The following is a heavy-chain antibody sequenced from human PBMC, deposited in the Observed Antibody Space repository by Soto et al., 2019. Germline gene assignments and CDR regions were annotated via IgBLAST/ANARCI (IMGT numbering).Heavy chain of an antibody. Sequence: GGSLRLSCVASGFTFSSYAMSWVRQAPGKGLEWVSAISGSGGSTYYADSVKGRFTISRDNSKNTLYLQMNSLRAEDTAVYYCAKGADIVVVPAAHYGMDVWGQGTTVTVSS. CDR2: ISGSGGST. J-gene: IGHJ6*02. CDR1: GFTFSSYA. V-gene: IGHV3-23*01. CDR3: AKGADIVVVPAAHYGMDV. D-gene: IGHD2-2*01.